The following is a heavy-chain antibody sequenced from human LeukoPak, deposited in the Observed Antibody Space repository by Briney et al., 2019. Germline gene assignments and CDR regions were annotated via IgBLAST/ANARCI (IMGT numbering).Heavy chain of an antibody. J-gene: IGHJ5*02. CDR2: IGFGDDSA. V-gene: IGHV3-23*01. CDR1: GSTFSSYA. Sequence: GRSLRLSCAASGSTFSSYAMHWVRQAPGKGLEWVSTIGFGDDSAYYADSVKGRFTISRDNSKNTLYLQMNYLRAEDTAVYYCAKDPTSVGGRHDWLLDSWGQGTLVTVSS. D-gene: IGHD3-9*01. CDR3: AKDPTSVGGRHDWLLDS.